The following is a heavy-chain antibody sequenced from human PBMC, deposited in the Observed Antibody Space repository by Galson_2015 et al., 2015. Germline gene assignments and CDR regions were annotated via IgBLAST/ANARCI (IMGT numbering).Heavy chain of an antibody. D-gene: IGHD3-9*01. J-gene: IGHJ5*02. V-gene: IGHV1-3*01. CDR1: GYTFTSYA. CDR3: ARVDYDILTGYSRFDP. Sequence: SVKVSCKASGYTFTSYAMHWVRQAPGQRLEWMGWINAGNGNTKYSQKFQGRVTITRDTSASTAYMELSSLRSEDTAVYYCARVDYDILTGYSRFDPWGQGTLVTVSS. CDR2: INAGNGNT.